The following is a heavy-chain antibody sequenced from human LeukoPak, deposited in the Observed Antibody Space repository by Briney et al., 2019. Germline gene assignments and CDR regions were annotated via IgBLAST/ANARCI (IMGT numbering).Heavy chain of an antibody. V-gene: IGHV3-7*05. CDR3: ARKLYYYDSGGSAGYAGWFDP. J-gene: IGHJ5*01. CDR2: INQDGSEK. Sequence: VQPGGSLILSCAASGFTFSPYSMNWVRRAPGKGLEWVANINQDGSEKYYVDSVKGRFTISRDNAKNSLYLQMNSLRAEDTAVYYCARKLYYYDSGGSAGYAGWFDPWGQGTLVTVSS. CDR1: GFTFSPYS. D-gene: IGHD3-22*01.